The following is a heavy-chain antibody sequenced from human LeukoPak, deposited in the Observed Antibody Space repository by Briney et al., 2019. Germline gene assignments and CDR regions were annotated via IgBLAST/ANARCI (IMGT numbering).Heavy chain of an antibody. V-gene: IGHV1-18*01. CDR2: ISAYNGNT. CDR3: ARGDGYSGYDSRGTFDY. CDR1: GYTFTTYG. D-gene: IGHD5-12*01. Sequence: KPGASVKASCKASGYTFTTYGISWVRQAPGQGLEWMGWISAYNGNTNYAQKLQGRVTMTTDTSTSTAYMELRSLRSDDTAVYYCARGDGYSGYDSRGTFDYWGQGTLVTVSS. J-gene: IGHJ4*02.